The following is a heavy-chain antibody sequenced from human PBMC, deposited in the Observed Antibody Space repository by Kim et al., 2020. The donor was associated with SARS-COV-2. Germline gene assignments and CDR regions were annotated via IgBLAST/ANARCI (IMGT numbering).Heavy chain of an antibody. J-gene: IGHJ4*02. D-gene: IGHD6-19*01. CDR3: ARAAGAGPFDY. V-gene: IGHV4-30-2*04. Sequence: YCNPSLKSRATISVDTSKNQFSLKLSSVTAADTAVYYCARAAGAGPFDYWGQGTLVTVSS.